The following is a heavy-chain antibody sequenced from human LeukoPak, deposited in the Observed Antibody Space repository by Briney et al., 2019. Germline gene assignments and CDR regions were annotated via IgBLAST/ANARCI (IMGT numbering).Heavy chain of an antibody. Sequence: SETLSLTCAVYGGSFSGYYWSWIRQPPGKGLEWIGEINHSGSTNYNPSLKSRVTISVDTSKNQFSLKLSSVTAADTAVYYCARISGWYVGLYYYYMDVWGKGTTVTVSS. D-gene: IGHD6-19*01. CDR3: ARISGWYVGLYYYYMDV. V-gene: IGHV4-34*01. CDR2: INHSGST. J-gene: IGHJ6*03. CDR1: GGSFSGYY.